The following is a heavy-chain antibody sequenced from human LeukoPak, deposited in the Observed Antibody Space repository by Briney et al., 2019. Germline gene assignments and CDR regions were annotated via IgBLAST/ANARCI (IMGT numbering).Heavy chain of an antibody. CDR3: AKGGFERRCFDP. J-gene: IGHJ5*02. CDR1: GFTFSAYG. Sequence: GGSLRLSCAASGFTFSAYGMLCVRQAPGKGRECVSFIWYDGSNKYYTDSVKGRFTISRDNSRNTLYLQMDSLRAEDTAVYYCAKGGFERRCFDPWGHGTLVTVSA. V-gene: IGHV3-30*02. D-gene: IGHD1-1*01. CDR2: IWYDGSNK.